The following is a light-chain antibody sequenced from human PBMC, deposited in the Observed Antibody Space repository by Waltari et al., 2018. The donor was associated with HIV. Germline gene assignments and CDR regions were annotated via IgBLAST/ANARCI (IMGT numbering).Light chain of an antibody. Sequence: QSALTQPASVSGSPGQSIPISCTGTNSDIGKYNLVSWYQQHPGKVPKVLIFEVTTRPSGISHRCSGSKSDNTASLTISVLQAEDEADYYCSSYATGNTYVFGTGTSVTVL. CDR1: NSDIGKYNL. V-gene: IGLV2-23*02. CDR3: SSYATGNTYV. J-gene: IGLJ1*01. CDR2: EVT.